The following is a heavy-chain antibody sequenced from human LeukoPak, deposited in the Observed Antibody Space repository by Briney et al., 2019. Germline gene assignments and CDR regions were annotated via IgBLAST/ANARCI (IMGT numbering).Heavy chain of an antibody. J-gene: IGHJ4*02. CDR3: AKDGQLLPLYFDY. CDR2: ISGSGGST. Sequence: GGSLRLSCAASGFTFSSYAMSWVRQAPGKGLEWVSTISGSGGSTYYADSVKGRFTISRDNSKNTLYLQMNSLRAEDTAVYYCAKDGQLLPLYFDYWGQGTLVTVSS. D-gene: IGHD2-15*01. V-gene: IGHV3-23*01. CDR1: GFTFSSYA.